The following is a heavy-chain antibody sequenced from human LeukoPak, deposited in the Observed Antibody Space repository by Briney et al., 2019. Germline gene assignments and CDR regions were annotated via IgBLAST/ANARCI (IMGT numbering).Heavy chain of an antibody. CDR2: INPDNGNT. D-gene: IGHD6-13*01. CDR1: GYTFTNYI. Sequence: ASVKVSCKASGYTFTNYIIHWVRQAPGQRLEWMGWINPDNGNTKYSQNFQGRVTITTDTSASTAYMELSSLRFEDTAVYYCARDIDRVFNWFDPWGQGTQVTVSS. V-gene: IGHV1-3*01. J-gene: IGHJ5*02. CDR3: ARDIDRVFNWFDP.